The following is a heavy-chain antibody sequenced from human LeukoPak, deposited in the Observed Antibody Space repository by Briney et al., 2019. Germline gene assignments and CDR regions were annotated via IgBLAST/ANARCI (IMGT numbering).Heavy chain of an antibody. CDR2: INPNSGGT. CDR3: ARGYCSSTSCYTVDY. CDR1: GYTFTGYY. Sequence: ASVKVSCKASGYTFTGYYMHWVRQAPGQGREWMGWINPNSGGTNYAQKFQGRVTMTRDTSISTAYMELSRLRSDDTAVYYCARGYCSSTSCYTVDYWSQGTLVTVSS. D-gene: IGHD2-2*02. J-gene: IGHJ4*02. V-gene: IGHV1-2*02.